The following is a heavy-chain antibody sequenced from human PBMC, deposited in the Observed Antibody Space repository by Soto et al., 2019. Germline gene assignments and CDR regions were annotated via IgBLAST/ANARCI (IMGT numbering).Heavy chain of an antibody. CDR3: AKVLKTYYDILTGYYPLDY. D-gene: IGHD3-9*01. Sequence: RGSLRLSCAAAGFTFSIYGMHWVSQPPGKGLEWVAVISYDVSNKYYADSVKDRFTISRDNSKNTLYLKMNSVRAEDTAVYYCAKVLKTYYDILTGYYPLDYWGQGTLVTVSS. CDR2: ISYDVSNK. V-gene: IGHV3-30*18. CDR1: GFTFSIYG. J-gene: IGHJ4*02.